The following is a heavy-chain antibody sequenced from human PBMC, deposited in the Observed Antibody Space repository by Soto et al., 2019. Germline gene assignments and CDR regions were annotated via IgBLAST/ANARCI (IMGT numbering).Heavy chain of an antibody. CDR2: INHSGST. CDR1: GGSFSGYY. Sequence: SETLSLTCAVYGGSFSGYYWSWIRQPPGKGLEWIGEINHSGSTNYNPSLKSRVTISVDTSKNQFSLKLSSVTAADTAVYYCARGLFRWFDPWGQGTLVTVS. V-gene: IGHV4-34*01. J-gene: IGHJ5*02. CDR3: ARGLFRWFDP.